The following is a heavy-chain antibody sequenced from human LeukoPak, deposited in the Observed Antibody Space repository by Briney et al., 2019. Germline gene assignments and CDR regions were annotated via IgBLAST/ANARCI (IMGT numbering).Heavy chain of an antibody. CDR3: ARVSDTAMAQYYYYMDV. Sequence: ASVKVSCKASGGTFSSYAISWVRQAPGQGLEWMGGIIPIFGTANYVQKFQGRVTITTDESTSTAYMELSSLRSEDTAVYYCARVSDTAMAQYYYYMDVWGKGTTVTVSS. D-gene: IGHD5-18*01. CDR2: IIPIFGTA. J-gene: IGHJ6*03. V-gene: IGHV1-69*05. CDR1: GGTFSSYA.